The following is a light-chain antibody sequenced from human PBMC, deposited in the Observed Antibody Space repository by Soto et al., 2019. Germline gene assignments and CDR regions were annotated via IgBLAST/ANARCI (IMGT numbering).Light chain of an antibody. V-gene: IGKV3-20*01. Sequence: EIVMTQSPATLCVSPGGRATLSCRASQSISDTLAWYQQKPGQAPRLLIYGASKRATGFPARFSGSGSGTDFTLTISRLEPEDFAVYYCQQYGSSIQTFGQGTKVDIK. J-gene: IGKJ1*01. CDR3: QQYGSSIQT. CDR2: GAS. CDR1: QSISDT.